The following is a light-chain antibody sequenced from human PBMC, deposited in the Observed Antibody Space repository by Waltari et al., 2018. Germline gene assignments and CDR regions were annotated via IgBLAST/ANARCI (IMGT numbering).Light chain of an antibody. J-gene: IGKJ4*01. CDR2: GAS. V-gene: IGKV3-20*01. CDR1: QSVSTYY. Sequence: EIVLTQSPGTLSLSPGERATLSCRASQSVSTYYLAWYQHKPGQAPRLVIYGASTRAAGIPDRLSGRGSGTDFTLTISGLEPEDFAVYYCQQYGTSPPLTFGGGTKVEIK. CDR3: QQYGTSPPLT.